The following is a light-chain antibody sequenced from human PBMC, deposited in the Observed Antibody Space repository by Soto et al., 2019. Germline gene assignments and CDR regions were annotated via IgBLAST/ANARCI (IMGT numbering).Light chain of an antibody. CDR2: DAS. Sequence: EIVMTQSPVTLSVSPGERATLSCRASQSISSNLAWYQHKPGQAPRLLIYDASTRATGIPARFSGSGSGTEFTLTISSLQSEDVAVYYCQQYNNWPPWTFGQGTKVEIK. CDR3: QQYNNWPPWT. CDR1: QSISSN. V-gene: IGKV3-15*01. J-gene: IGKJ1*01.